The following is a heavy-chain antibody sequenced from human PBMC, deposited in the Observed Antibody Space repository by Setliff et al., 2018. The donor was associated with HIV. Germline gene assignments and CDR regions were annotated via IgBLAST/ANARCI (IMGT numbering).Heavy chain of an antibody. CDR1: GYTFTSYA. D-gene: IGHD3-16*01. J-gene: IGHJ3*02. CDR3: TRAFPPMIPAAFDI. CDR2: IHAGNGYT. V-gene: IGHV1-3*01. Sequence: ASVKVSCKASGYTFTSYAMHWVRQAPGQRLEWMGWIHAGNGYTKYSQKFQDRVVVTRDTSRSIVYMELSSLLSEDTAVYFCTRAFPPMIPAAFDIWGLGTLVTVSS.